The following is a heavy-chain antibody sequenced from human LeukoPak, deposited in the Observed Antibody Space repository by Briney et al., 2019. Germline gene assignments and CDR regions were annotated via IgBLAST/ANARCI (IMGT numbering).Heavy chain of an antibody. V-gene: IGHV3-30*03. D-gene: IGHD4-17*01. CDR1: GFTFSNCA. CDR3: AREGDYVFDY. Sequence: GRSLRLSCAASGFTFSNCAIHWVRQAPGKGLEWVAGISHRGSNEKYADPVKGRFTISRDNSKNTLYVQMNSLRAEDTAVYYCAREGDYVFDYWGQGAVVTVSS. CDR2: ISHRGSNE. J-gene: IGHJ4*02.